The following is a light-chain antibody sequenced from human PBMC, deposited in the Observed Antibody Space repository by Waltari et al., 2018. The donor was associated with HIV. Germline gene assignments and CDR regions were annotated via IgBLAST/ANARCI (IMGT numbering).Light chain of an antibody. CDR3: CSYAGTYTWV. CDR2: DIT. J-gene: IGLJ3*02. V-gene: IGLV2-11*01. CDR1: SSDVGDYHY. Sequence: HSALTQPRSVSGSHGQSVTISCTGTSSDVGDYHYVSWYQQHPGKAPKLLIFDITKRPSGVPDRFSGSKSGNTASLTISGLHLEDEANYYCCSYAGTYTWVFGGGTTLTVL.